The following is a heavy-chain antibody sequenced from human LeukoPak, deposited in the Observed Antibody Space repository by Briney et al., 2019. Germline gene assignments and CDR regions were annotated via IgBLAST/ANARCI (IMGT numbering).Heavy chain of an antibody. Sequence: PSETLSLTCTVSGGSISSYYWSWIRQPPGKGLEWIEYIYYSGSTNYNPSLKSRVTISVDTSKNQFSLKLSSVTAADTAVYYCAGTTMNKGGFDYWGQGTLVTVSS. J-gene: IGHJ4*02. V-gene: IGHV4-59*08. CDR3: AGTTMNKGGFDY. CDR1: GGSISSYY. CDR2: IYYSGST. D-gene: IGHD3-22*01.